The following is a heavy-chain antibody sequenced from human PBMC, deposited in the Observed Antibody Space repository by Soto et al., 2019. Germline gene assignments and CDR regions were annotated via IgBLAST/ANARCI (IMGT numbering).Heavy chain of an antibody. CDR2: ISGSGTNT. CDR1: GFSFSTYA. J-gene: IGHJ5*02. CDR3: AKDSGTDILTGYSINWFDP. D-gene: IGHD3-9*01. V-gene: IGHV3-23*01. Sequence: GSLRLSCVVSGFSFSTYAMSWVRQAPGKGLEWGSAISGSGTNTYYADSVKGRFTISKDNSKNTLFLQMNSLRAEDTAIYYCAKDSGTDILTGYSINWFDPWGQGTLVTVSS.